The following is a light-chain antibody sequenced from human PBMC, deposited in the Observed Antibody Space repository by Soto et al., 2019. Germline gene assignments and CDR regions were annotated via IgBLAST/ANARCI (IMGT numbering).Light chain of an antibody. V-gene: IGKV3-11*01. CDR3: QQRSSWPWT. CDR1: QSVSSY. J-gene: IGKJ1*01. Sequence: EIVLTQSPATLSLSPGERATLSCRASQSVSSYLAWYQQKPGQAPRLLMYDVSNRATGIPASFSGSGSGTDFTLTITSIVPEDFAVYYCQQRSSWPWTVGQGTKLEIK. CDR2: DVS.